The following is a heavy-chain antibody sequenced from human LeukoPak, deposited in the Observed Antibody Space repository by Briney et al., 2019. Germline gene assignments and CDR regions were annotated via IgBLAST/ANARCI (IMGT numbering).Heavy chain of an antibody. J-gene: IGHJ4*02. CDR3: TTFYHEYSPY. Sequence: GGSLRLSCAASGFSFMNAWMIWVRQAPGKGLEWVGRIKSNADGGTPDYATPARGRFTISRDDSKNTLYLQMNSLKTEDTAVYYCTTFYHEYSPYWGRGTLVTVSS. CDR1: GFSFMNAW. D-gene: IGHD2/OR15-2a*01. CDR2: IKSNADGGTP. V-gene: IGHV3-15*01.